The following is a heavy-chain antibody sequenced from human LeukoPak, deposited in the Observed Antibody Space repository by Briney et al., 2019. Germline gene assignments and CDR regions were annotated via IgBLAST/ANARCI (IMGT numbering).Heavy chain of an antibody. D-gene: IGHD2-21*01. CDR3: ARGNSPVATFDY. CDR2: ISHSATT. Sequence: SGTPSLTCNVSGYSLCSPFYGAWIRQPPGKGLEWIATISHSATTYYTPSLKSRLTLPVDTSNNQSSLKLSSVTVADTAVYYCARGNSPVATFDYWGQGTLVTVPS. J-gene: IGHJ4*02. V-gene: IGHV4-38-2*02. CDR1: GYSLCSPFY.